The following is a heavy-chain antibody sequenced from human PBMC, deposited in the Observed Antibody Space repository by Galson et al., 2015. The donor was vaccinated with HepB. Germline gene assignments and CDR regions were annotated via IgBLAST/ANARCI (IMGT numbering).Heavy chain of an antibody. V-gene: IGHV1-2*02. J-gene: IGHJ4*02. Sequence: SVKVSCKASGYTFTGYYMHWVRQAPGQGLEWMGWINPNSGGTNYAQKFQGRVTMTRDTSISTAYMELSRLRSDDTAVYYCARDRYCSSTSCYLRTGITIFGYWGQGTLVTVSS. D-gene: IGHD2-2*01. CDR3: ARDRYCSSTSCYLRTGITIFGY. CDR1: GYTFTGYY. CDR2: INPNSGGT.